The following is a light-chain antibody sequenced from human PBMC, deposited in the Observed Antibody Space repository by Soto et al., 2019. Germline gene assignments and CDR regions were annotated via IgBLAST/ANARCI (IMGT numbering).Light chain of an antibody. CDR2: DVS. CDR3: CSYAGRYAYI. CDR1: SSDVGGYNY. Sequence: QSALTQPRSVSGSPGQSVTISCAGTSSDVGGYNYVSWYQQHPGKAPKLMIYDVSKRPSGVPDRFSGSKSGNTASLTISGLQADDGAYYYCCSYAGRYAYIFGTGTKLTVL. J-gene: IGLJ1*01. V-gene: IGLV2-11*01.